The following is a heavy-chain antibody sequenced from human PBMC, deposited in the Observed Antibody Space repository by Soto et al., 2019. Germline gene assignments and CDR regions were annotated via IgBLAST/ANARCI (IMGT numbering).Heavy chain of an antibody. CDR1: GNTFTDFG. J-gene: IGHJ5*02. CDR3: ARVIPGVEAWFDT. Sequence: XSVKVSCHASGNTFTDFGVAWVRRAPGQGLEWMGWISAYTDTPNYAQKFQGRVTMTRDTSTSKAYMDLRSLTSDDTAVYYCARVIPGVEAWFDTWGQGTLVTVSS. D-gene: IGHD2-8*01. V-gene: IGHV1-18*01. CDR2: ISAYTDTP.